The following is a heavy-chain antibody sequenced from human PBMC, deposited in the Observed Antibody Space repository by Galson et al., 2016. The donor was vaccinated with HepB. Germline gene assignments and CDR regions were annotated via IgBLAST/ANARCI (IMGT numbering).Heavy chain of an antibody. J-gene: IGHJ4*02. CDR2: VSFSSTNI. Sequence: SLRLSCAASGFTFSNYGMHWVRQAPGRGLEWISSVSFSSTNIHYADSVKGRFTISRDNAKNSLFLQMNSLGAEDTAVYYCARLGPYHFDFWGQGTLVTVSS. CDR1: GFTFSNYG. V-gene: IGHV3-48*01. CDR3: ARLGPYHFDF. D-gene: IGHD1-26*01.